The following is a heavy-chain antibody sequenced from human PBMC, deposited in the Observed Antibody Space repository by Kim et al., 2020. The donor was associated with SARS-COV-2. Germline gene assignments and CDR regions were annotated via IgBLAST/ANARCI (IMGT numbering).Heavy chain of an antibody. CDR1: GFTFSSYG. CDR3: AREPTLTISLYYYYYGMDV. Sequence: GGSLRHSCAASGFTFSSYGMHWVRQAPGKGLEWVAVIWYDGSNKYYADSVKGRFTISRDNSKNTLYLQMNSLRAEDTAVYYCAREPTLTISLYYYYYGMDVWGQGTTVTVSS. D-gene: IGHD4-17*01. J-gene: IGHJ6*02. V-gene: IGHV3-33*01. CDR2: IWYDGSNK.